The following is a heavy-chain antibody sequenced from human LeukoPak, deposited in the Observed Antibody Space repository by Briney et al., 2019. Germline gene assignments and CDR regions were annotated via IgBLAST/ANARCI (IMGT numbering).Heavy chain of an antibody. D-gene: IGHD3-22*01. V-gene: IGHV3-30*04. CDR1: GFTFSSYA. Sequence: GGSLRLSCAASGFTFSSYAMHWVRQAPGKGLEWVAVISYDGSNKYYADSVKGRFTISRDNSKNTLYPQMNSLRAEDTAVYYCAPREGTYYYDSSGPPGDYWGQGTLATVSS. CDR2: ISYDGSNK. CDR3: APREGTYYYDSSGPPGDY. J-gene: IGHJ4*02.